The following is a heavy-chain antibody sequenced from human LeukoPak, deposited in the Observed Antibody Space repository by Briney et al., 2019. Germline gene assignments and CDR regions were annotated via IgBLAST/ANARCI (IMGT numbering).Heavy chain of an antibody. CDR3: ATRTGRVDY. J-gene: IGHJ4*02. CDR2: INHSGST. CDR1: GGSISSSSYY. V-gene: IGHV4-39*07. Sequence: SETLSLTCTVSGGSISSSSYYWGWIRQPPGKGLEWIGEINHSGSTNYNPSLKSRVTISVDTSKNQFSLKLSSVTAADTAVYYCATRTGRVDYWGQGTLVTVSS. D-gene: IGHD1-14*01.